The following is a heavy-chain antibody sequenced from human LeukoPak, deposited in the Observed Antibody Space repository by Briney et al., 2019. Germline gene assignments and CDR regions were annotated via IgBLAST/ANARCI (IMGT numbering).Heavy chain of an antibody. CDR2: INAYNGNT. CDR1: GYTFTHYV. V-gene: IGHV1-18*01. CDR3: ARGEKPYDY. Sequence: ASVKVSCKTSGYTFTHYVISWVRQAPGQGLEWMGWINAYNGNTNDAQKLQGRVTMTTDTSTSTAYMELRSLRSDDTAVYYCARGEKPYDYWGQGTLVSVSS. J-gene: IGHJ4*02. D-gene: IGHD1-26*01.